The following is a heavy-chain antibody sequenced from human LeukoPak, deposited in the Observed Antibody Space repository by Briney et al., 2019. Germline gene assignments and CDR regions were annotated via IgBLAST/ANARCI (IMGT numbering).Heavy chain of an antibody. CDR2: IYYSGST. D-gene: IGHD5-18*01. CDR3: ARRRGYSYGYRDWFDP. CDR1: GGSISSGDYY. V-gene: IGHV4-30-4*01. Sequence: SETLSLTCTVSGGSISSGDYYWSWIRQPPGKGLEWIGYIYYSGSTYYNPSLKSRVTISVDTSKNQFSLKLSSVTAADTAVYYCARRRGYSYGYRDWFDPWGQGTLVTVSS. J-gene: IGHJ5*02.